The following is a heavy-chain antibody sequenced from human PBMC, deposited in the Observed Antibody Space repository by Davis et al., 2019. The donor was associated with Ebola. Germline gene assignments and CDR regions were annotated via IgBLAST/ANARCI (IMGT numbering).Heavy chain of an antibody. Sequence: AASVKVSCKASGGTFSSYAFNWVRQAPGQGLEWMGAIIPILGPAKYAQKFQGRVTITADDSTTTAYMELSSLRSEDTAVYYCASPLPYYDFWSGYYALGYWGQGTLVTVSS. D-gene: IGHD3-3*01. CDR1: GGTFSSYA. V-gene: IGHV1-69*13. J-gene: IGHJ4*02. CDR3: ASPLPYYDFWSGYYALGY. CDR2: IIPILGPA.